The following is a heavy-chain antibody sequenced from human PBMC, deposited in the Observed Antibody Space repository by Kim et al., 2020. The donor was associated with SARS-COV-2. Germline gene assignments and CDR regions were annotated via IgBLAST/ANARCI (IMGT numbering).Heavy chain of an antibody. J-gene: IGHJ2*01. D-gene: IGHD3-10*01. V-gene: IGHV3-53*01. CDR3: ARDLVRDGSGSYTYWYFDL. Sequence: GRFTSSRDNSKNTLYLQMNSLRAEDTAVYYCARDLVRDGSGSYTYWYFDLWGRGTLVTVSS.